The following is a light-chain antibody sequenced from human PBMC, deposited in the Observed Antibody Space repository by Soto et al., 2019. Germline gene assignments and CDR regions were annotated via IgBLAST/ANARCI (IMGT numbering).Light chain of an antibody. V-gene: IGKV3-15*01. CDR1: XSXXXN. Sequence: ETMMTQSPVTLSVSPXXXXXXXXXASXSXXXNLAWYQQKPGQAPRLLIYGASNRASGVPARFSGSGSGTEFTLTISSLQSEXXAVYXXQQYTNWPPGFGPGTKVDIK. CDR2: GAS. J-gene: IGKJ3*01. CDR3: QQYTNWPPG.